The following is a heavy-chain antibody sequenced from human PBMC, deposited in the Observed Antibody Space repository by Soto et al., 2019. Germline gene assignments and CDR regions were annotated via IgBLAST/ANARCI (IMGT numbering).Heavy chain of an antibody. CDR2: INHSGST. V-gene: IGHV4-34*01. D-gene: IGHD4-17*01. CDR1: GGSFSGYY. CDR3: ARMSGDYV. Sequence: SETLSLTCAVYGGSFSGYYWSWIRQPPGKGLEWIGEINHSGSTNYNPSLKSRVTISVDTSKNQFSLKLSSVTAADTAVYYCARMSGDYVWGQGTLVTVSS. J-gene: IGHJ4*02.